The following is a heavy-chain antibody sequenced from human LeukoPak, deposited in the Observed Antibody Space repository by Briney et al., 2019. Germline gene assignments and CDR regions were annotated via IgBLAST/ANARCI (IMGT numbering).Heavy chain of an antibody. V-gene: IGHV3-23*01. CDR2: ISGSGGST. Sequence: PGGSLRRSCAASGFTFSSYAMSWVRQAPGKGLEWASAISGSGGSTYYADSVKGRFTISRDNSKNTLYLQMNSLRAEDTAVYYCAKSPGGYSDYWGQGTLVTVSS. CDR3: AKSPGGYSDY. J-gene: IGHJ4*02. D-gene: IGHD3-22*01. CDR1: GFTFSSYA.